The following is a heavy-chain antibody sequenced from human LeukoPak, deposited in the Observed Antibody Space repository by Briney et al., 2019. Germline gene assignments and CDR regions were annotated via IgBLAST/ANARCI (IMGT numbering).Heavy chain of an antibody. J-gene: IGHJ4*02. CDR3: AKGGPITMVRGVIRGDFDY. V-gene: IGHV3-7*03. Sequence: GGSLRLSCAASGFTFGDTWMNWVRQVPGQGLEWVANIKQDGSEKFYVASVKGRFTISRDNGKSSLYLQMNSLRAEDTAVYYCAKGGPITMVRGVIRGDFDYWGQGTLVTVSS. D-gene: IGHD3-10*01. CDR2: IKQDGSEK. CDR1: GFTFGDTW.